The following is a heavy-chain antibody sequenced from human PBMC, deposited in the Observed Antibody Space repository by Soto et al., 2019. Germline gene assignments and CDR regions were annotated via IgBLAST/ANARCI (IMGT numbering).Heavy chain of an antibody. CDR1: GYTFTSYA. CDR3: ARGPLFSEFGSSCSY. V-gene: IGHV1-3*01. J-gene: IGHJ4*02. CDR2: INAGNGNT. Sequence: QVQLVQSGAEVKKPGASVKVSCKASGYTFTSYAMHWVRQAPGQRLEWMGWINAGNGNTKYSQKFQGRVTITRDTSASTAYMELSSLRSEDTAVYYCARGPLFSEFGSSCSYWGQGTLVTVSA. D-gene: IGHD6-13*01.